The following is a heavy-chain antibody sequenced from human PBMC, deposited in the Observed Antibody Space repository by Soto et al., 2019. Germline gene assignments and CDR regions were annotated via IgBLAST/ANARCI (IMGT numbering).Heavy chain of an antibody. CDR3: AKDLISGYRGSFIDY. CDR1: GFTFSSYA. V-gene: IGHV3-23*01. J-gene: IGHJ4*02. D-gene: IGHD1-26*01. CDR2: ISGSGGGT. Sequence: GGSLRLSCAASGFTFSSYALSWVRQAPGKGLEWVSGISGSGGGTIYADSVKGRFTISRDNSKNTLFLQMNSLRADDTAVYYCAKDLISGYRGSFIDYWGQGTMVTVSS.